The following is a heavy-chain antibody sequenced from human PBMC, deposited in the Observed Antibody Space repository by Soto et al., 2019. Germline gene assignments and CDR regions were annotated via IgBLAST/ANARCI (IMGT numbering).Heavy chain of an antibody. CDR3: ARSHIVATIMGYFDY. V-gene: IGHV1-69*12. Sequence: QVQLVQSGAEVKKPGSSVKVSCKASGGTFSSYAISWVRQAPGQGLEWMGGIIPIFGTANYAQKFQGRFKVTASESSSTADMEVSSLRSQYTAVDYCARSHIVATIMGYFDYWGEGTLVTVSS. CDR1: GGTFSSYA. CDR2: IIPIFGTA. J-gene: IGHJ4*02. D-gene: IGHD5-12*01.